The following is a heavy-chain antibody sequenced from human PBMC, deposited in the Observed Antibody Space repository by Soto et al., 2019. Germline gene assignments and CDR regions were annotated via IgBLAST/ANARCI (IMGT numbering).Heavy chain of an antibody. J-gene: IGHJ6*02. D-gene: IGHD4-17*01. CDR3: ARDRLTTVVTWPYYYYGMDV. CDR1: GFTFSSYG. Sequence: PGGSLRLSCAASGFTFSSYGMHWVRQAPGKGLEWVAVIWYDGSNKYYADSVKGRFTISRDNSKNTLYLQMNSLRAEDTAVYYCARDRLTTVVTWPYYYYGMDVWGQGTTVPVSS. V-gene: IGHV3-33*01. CDR2: IWYDGSNK.